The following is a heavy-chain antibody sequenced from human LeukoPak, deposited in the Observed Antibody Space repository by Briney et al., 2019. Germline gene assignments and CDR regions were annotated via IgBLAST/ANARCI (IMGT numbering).Heavy chain of an antibody. CDR2: IKADGSDK. CDR3: ARGGLWGGDY. J-gene: IGHJ4*02. Sequence: PGGSLRLSCAASGFTFSSFGMTWVRQAPGRGLEGVATIKADGSDKSYLNSVKGRFTISRDNAKNSLSLQMDSMRAEDTAVYYCARGGLWGGDYWGQGTLVTVSS. V-gene: IGHV3-7*01. CDR1: GFTFSSFG. D-gene: IGHD3-16*01.